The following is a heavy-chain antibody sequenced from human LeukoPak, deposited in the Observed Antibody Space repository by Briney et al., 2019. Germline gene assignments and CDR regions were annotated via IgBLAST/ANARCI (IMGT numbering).Heavy chain of an antibody. CDR3: ARTVYDLRGQSLVPGFDS. D-gene: IGHD6-19*01. CDR2: IGIITSTA. V-gene: IGHV3-48*03. J-gene: IGHJ4*02. Sequence: GGSLTLSCAASGFTFGSYDMNWARQAPGKGLEWGSYIGIITSTAYYADSVKGRFTVSRDDAKSSLYLQMSSLRAEDTAVYYCARTVYDLRGQSLVPGFDSSGQGSLVTVSS. CDR1: GFTFGSYD.